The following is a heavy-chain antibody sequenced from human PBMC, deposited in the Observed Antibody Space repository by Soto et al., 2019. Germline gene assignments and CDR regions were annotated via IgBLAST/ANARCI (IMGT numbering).Heavy chain of an antibody. Sequence: GGSLGLSCAASGFTFSTYAMTWVRQAPGKGLEWVSSISGSAASTYYADSVKGRFTISRDNSKNTLYLQMNSLRDEDTAVYYCAKGVYVDYWGQGTQVTVSS. J-gene: IGHJ4*02. CDR2: ISGSAAST. CDR1: GFTFSTYA. CDR3: AKGVYVDY. V-gene: IGHV3-23*01.